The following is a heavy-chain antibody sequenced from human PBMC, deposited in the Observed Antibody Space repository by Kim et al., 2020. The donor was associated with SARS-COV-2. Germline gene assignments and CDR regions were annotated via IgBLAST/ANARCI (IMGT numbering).Heavy chain of an antibody. CDR3: ARDRIHYGDYYGHFDY. J-gene: IGHJ4*02. Sequence: SVKGRFTIARDNSKNTLYLQMNSLRAEDTAVYYCARDRIHYGDYYGHFDYWGQGTLVTVSS. D-gene: IGHD4-17*01. V-gene: IGHV3-30*07.